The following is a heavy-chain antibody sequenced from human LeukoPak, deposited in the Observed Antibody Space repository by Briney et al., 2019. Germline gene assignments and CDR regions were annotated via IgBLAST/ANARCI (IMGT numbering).Heavy chain of an antibody. CDR1: GGSISSYY. J-gene: IGHJ5*02. D-gene: IGHD3-3*01. V-gene: IGHV4-59*12. CDR3: ASHITIFGVDTGFDP. CDR2: IYYSGST. Sequence: SETLSLTCTVSGGSISSYYWSWIRQPPGKGLEWIGYIYYSGSTNYNPSLKSRVTISVDTSKNQFSLKLSSVTAVDTAVYYCASHITIFGVDTGFDPWGQGTLVTVSS.